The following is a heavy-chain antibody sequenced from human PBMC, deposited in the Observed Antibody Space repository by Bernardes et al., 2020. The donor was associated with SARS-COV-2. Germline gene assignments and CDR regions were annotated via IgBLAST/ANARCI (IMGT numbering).Heavy chain of an antibody. D-gene: IGHD2-2*02. J-gene: IGHJ4*02. CDR1: GFTFNNYA. CDR2: ISSSGEKA. CDR3: ANDGEEHRACSSTSCFTLDS. V-gene: IGHV3-23*01. Sequence: GGSLRLSCTASGFTFNNYAMTWVRQAPGKGLEWVSTISSSGEKAYYSDSVKGRFTISRDSSENTLYLQMNSLRGEDTAVYYCANDGEEHRACSSTSCFTLDSWGQGTLVTVSS.